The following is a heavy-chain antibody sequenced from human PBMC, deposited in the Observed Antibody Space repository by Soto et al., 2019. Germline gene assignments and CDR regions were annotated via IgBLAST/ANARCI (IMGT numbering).Heavy chain of an antibody. J-gene: IGHJ5*02. Sequence: QVQLVQSGAEVKKPGSSVKVSCKASGGTFSSYAISWVRQAPGQGLEWMGGIIPIFGTGNYAQKFQGRVTITADESTGAAYMGLGSLRSEDTAVYYCAGARTSSCPVGCWFDPWGQGTLVTVSS. CDR2: IIPIFGTG. V-gene: IGHV1-69*12. D-gene: IGHD2-15*01. CDR3: AGARTSSCPVGCWFDP. CDR1: GGTFSSYA.